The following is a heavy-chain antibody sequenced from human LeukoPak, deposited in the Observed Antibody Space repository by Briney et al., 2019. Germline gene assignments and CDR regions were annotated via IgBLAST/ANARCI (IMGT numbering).Heavy chain of an antibody. CDR3: ARSRRPPYLVVITQYPPYYFDY. V-gene: IGHV4-39*01. CDR2: IYYSGST. Sequence: SETLSLTCTVSGGSISSYYWGWIRQPPGKGLEWIGSIYYSGSTYYNPSLKSRVTISVDTSKNQFSLKLSSVTAADTAVYYCARSRRPPYLVVITQYPPYYFDYWGQGTLVTVSS. D-gene: IGHD3-22*01. J-gene: IGHJ4*02. CDR1: GGSISSYY.